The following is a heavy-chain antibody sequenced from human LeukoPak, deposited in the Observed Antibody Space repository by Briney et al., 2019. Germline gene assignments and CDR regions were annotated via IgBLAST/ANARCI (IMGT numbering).Heavy chain of an antibody. D-gene: IGHD2/OR15-2a*01. CDR2: ISDIGSI. J-gene: IGHJ4*02. Sequence: SETLSLTCTVSGGSISSYYWRWIRQPPGKGLEWIAYISDIGSINYNPSLRSRVTISLDTSKNQFSLKLSSVTAADTAVYYCAGHHPRNTVDFWGQGTLVTVSS. V-gene: IGHV4-59*08. CDR3: AGHHPRNTVDF. CDR1: GGSISSYY.